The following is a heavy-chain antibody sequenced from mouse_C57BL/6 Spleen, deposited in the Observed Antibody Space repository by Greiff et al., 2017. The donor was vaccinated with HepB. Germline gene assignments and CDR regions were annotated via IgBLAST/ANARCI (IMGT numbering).Heavy chain of an antibody. V-gene: IGHV6-3*01. CDR3: TDAGYYVNYAMDD. CDR2: IRLKSDNYAT. J-gene: IGHJ4*01. Sequence: EVMLVESGGGLVQPGGSMKLSCVASGFTFSNYWMNWVRQSPEKGLEWVAQIRLKSDNYATHYAESVKGRFTISRDDSKSSVYLQMNNLRAEGTGIYYYTDAGYYVNYAMDDWGQGTSVTVSS. D-gene: IGHD2-3*01. CDR1: GFTFSNYW.